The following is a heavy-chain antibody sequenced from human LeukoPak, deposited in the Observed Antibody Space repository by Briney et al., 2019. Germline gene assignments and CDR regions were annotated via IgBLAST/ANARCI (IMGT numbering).Heavy chain of an antibody. Sequence: ASVKVSCKASGYTFTGYYIHWVRQAPGQGLEWMAWIDPNSGGTNYTQKFQGRVTMTRDTSISTAYMELSSLRSDDTAVYYCARSDSSGWLDYWGQGTLVTVSS. CDR3: ARSDSSGWLDY. V-gene: IGHV1-2*02. CDR2: IDPNSGGT. J-gene: IGHJ4*02. CDR1: GYTFTGYY. D-gene: IGHD6-19*01.